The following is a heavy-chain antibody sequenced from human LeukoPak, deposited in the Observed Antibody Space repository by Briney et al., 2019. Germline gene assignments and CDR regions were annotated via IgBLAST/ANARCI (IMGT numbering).Heavy chain of an antibody. Sequence: PSETLSLTCAVYGGSFSGYYWSWIRQPPGKGLEWIGEINHSGSTNYNPSLKSRVTISVDTSKNQLSLKLSSVTAADTAVYYCARVPSATDYDGLQEWGIFDYWGQGTLVTVSS. CDR1: GGSFSGYY. D-gene: IGHD4-23*01. V-gene: IGHV4-34*01. J-gene: IGHJ4*02. CDR2: INHSGST. CDR3: ARVPSATDYDGLQEWGIFDY.